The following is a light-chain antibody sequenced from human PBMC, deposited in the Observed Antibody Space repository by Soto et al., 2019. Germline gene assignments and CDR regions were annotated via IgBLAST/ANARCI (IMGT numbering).Light chain of an antibody. Sequence: EIVLTQSPGTLSLSPGERATLSCRASQSVSSSFLAWYQQKPGQAPRLLIYAASSRATGIPDRFSGSVSGTAFTLTISRLEPEDFAVYYCQQYGSSPGALTFGGRTKVEIK. CDR3: QQYGSSPGALT. J-gene: IGKJ4*01. CDR1: QSVSSSF. CDR2: AAS. V-gene: IGKV3-20*01.